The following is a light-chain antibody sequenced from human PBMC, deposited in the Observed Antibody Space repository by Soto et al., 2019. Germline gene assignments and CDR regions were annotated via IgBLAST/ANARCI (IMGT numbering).Light chain of an antibody. CDR2: END. J-gene: IGLJ1*01. CDR3: GTWDSSLSAYV. CDR1: SSNIANNY. V-gene: IGLV1-51*02. Sequence: TVTISCSGSSSNIANNYVSWYQQLPGTAPKLLIYENDKRPSGIPDRFSGSKSGTSATLGITGLQTGDEADYYCGTWDSSLSAYVFGTGTKVTVL.